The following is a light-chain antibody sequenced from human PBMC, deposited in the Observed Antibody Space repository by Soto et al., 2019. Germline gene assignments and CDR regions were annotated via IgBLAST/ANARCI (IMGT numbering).Light chain of an antibody. J-gene: IGLJ1*01. V-gene: IGLV2-14*03. CDR3: SSYTTSSTRV. Sequence: QSVLTQPASVSGSPGQSIAISCIGTSSDVGAYDYVSWYQQHPDRAPKLMIYEVSNRPSGVSNRFSGSKSVNTATLTISGLQADYEADYYCSSYTTSSTRVFGTGTKVTVL. CDR1: SSDVGAYDY. CDR2: EVS.